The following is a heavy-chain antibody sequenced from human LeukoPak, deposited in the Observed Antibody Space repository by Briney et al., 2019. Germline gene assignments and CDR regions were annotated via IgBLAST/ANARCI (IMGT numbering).Heavy chain of an antibody. CDR3: AKDPRGTMVRGVINWFDP. J-gene: IGHJ5*02. Sequence: GGSLRLSCAVSGITLSNYGMSWVRQAPGKGLEWVAGISDSGGSTNYADSVKGRFTISRDNSKNTLYLQMNSLRAEDTAVYYCAKDPRGTMVRGVINWFDPWGQGTLVTVSS. V-gene: IGHV3-23*01. CDR2: ISDSGGST. CDR1: GITLSNYG. D-gene: IGHD3-10*01.